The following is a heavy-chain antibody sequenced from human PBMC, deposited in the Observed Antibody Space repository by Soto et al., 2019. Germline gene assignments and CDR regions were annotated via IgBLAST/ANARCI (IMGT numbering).Heavy chain of an antibody. CDR3: AKATRFLGWSTESDWYFDL. V-gene: IGHV3-23*01. D-gene: IGHD3-3*01. J-gene: IGHJ2*01. CDR2: ISGSGGST. Sequence: EVQLLESGGGLVQPGGSLRLSCAASGFTFSSYAMSWVRQAPGKGLEWVSAISGSGGSTYYADSVKGRFTISRDNSKNTLYLQMNGLRAEDTAVYDCAKATRFLGWSTESDWYFDLWGRGTLVTVSS. CDR1: GFTFSSYA.